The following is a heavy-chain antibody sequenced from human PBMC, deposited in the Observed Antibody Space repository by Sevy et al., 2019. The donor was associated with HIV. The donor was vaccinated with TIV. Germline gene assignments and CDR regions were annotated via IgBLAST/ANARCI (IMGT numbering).Heavy chain of an antibody. CDR3: ARDPGPWEDSYNIFTFDY. D-gene: IGHD1-26*01. CDR1: GYTFTGYY. V-gene: IGHV1-2*02. CDR2: INPNSGGT. J-gene: IGHJ4*02. Sequence: ASVKVSCKASGYTFTGYYMHWVRQAPGQGLEWMGWINPNSGGTNYAQKFQGRVTMTRDTSISTAYMELSRLRSDDTAVYYCARDPGPWEDSYNIFTFDYWGQGTLVTVSS.